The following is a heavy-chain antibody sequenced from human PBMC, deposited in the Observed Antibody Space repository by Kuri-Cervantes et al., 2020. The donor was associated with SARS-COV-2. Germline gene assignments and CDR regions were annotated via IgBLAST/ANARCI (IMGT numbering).Heavy chain of an antibody. Sequence: SVKVSCKASGGTFSSYAISWVRQAPGQGLEWMGGIIPIFGTANYAQKFQGRVTITADESTSTAYMELSSLRYEDTAVYYCARDWRYCSSTSCLNWFDPWGQGTLVTVSS. CDR1: GGTFSSYA. J-gene: IGHJ5*02. D-gene: IGHD2-2*01. CDR3: ARDWRYCSSTSCLNWFDP. CDR2: IIPIFGTA. V-gene: IGHV1-69*13.